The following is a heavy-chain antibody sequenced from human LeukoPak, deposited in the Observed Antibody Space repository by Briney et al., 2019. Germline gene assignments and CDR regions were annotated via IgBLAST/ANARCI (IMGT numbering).Heavy chain of an antibody. CDR3: ARDTNGYSGYAPDY. CDR2: INPSGGST. CDR1: GYIFTSYY. V-gene: IGHV1-46*01. Sequence: VASVKVSCKASGYIFTSYYMHWVRRAPGQGLEWMGIINPSGGSTAYAQKFQGRVTLTRDTSTSTVYMEASSLRSEDTAVYYCARDTNGYSGYAPDYWGQGTLVTVSP. J-gene: IGHJ4*02. D-gene: IGHD5-12*01.